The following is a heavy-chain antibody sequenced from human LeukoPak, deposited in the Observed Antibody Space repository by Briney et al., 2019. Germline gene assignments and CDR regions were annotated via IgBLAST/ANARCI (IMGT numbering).Heavy chain of an antibody. D-gene: IGHD6-13*01. V-gene: IGHV3-30*03. CDR2: IPYDGSNK. CDR3: VRGAYSSSWLNFDY. Sequence: GSLRLSCVGSGFTFSPYWMSWLRQAPGKGLEWVALIPYDGSNKYYADSVKGRFTVSRDNSKNTLYLQMNSLRAEDTAVYYCVRGAYSSSWLNFDYWGQGTLVTVSS. J-gene: IGHJ4*02. CDR1: GFTFSPYW.